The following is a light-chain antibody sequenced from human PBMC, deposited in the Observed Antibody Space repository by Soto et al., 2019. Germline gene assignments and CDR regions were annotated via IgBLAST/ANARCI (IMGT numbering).Light chain of an antibody. CDR1: QSISSQ. Sequence: EIVLTQSPATLSLSPGERATLSCRASQSISSQLAWYQQKPGQAPRLLIYDASNRATGIPARFRGSGSGTDFTLTIAGLEPEDFAVYYCQQRGNWLSLTFGGGTKVEIK. J-gene: IGKJ4*01. CDR2: DAS. V-gene: IGKV3-11*01. CDR3: QQRGNWLSLT.